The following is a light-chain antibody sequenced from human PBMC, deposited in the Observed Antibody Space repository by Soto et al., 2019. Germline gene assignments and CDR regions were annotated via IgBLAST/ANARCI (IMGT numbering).Light chain of an antibody. CDR3: SSYTSISTLYV. J-gene: IGLJ1*01. CDR1: TSDVGGYNY. CDR2: EVS. V-gene: IGLV2-14*01. Sequence: QSALTQPASVSGSPGQSITISCTGTTSDVGGYNYVSWYQQHPGKAPELMIYEVSHRPSGVSNRFSGSKSDNTASLTISGLQAEDEDDYYCSSYTSISTLYVFGTGSKVTV.